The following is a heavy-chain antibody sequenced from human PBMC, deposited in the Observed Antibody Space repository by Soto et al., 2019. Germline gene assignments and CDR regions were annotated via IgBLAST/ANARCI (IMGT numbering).Heavy chain of an antibody. CDR2: IYHSGST. CDR3: ASMRGGDDSRGYCY. D-gene: IGHD3-22*01. J-gene: IGHJ4*02. Sequence: QLQLQESGSGLVKPSQTLSLTCAVSGGSISSGGYSWSWIRQPTGKGMEWIWYIYHSGSTYYNPSRKSRVAISVDRSKQQFSLKLSSVTAADTAVYYCASMRGGDDSRGYCYWGQGTLVTVSS. CDR1: GGSISSGGYS. V-gene: IGHV4-30-2*01.